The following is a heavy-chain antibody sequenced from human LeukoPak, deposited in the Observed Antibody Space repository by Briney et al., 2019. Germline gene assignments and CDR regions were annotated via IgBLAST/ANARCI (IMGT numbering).Heavy chain of an antibody. J-gene: IGHJ4*02. V-gene: IGHV3-7*01. D-gene: IGHD3-10*01. CDR1: RFTFSSYW. CDR2: IRGDGGEK. CDR3: AREVYHGSGSPRLDY. Sequence: SGGSLRLSCAASRFTFSSYWMSWVRQAPGKGLEWVAKIRGDGGEKDHVASVKGRFTISRDNAKNSLYLQMNSLRAEDTAVYYCAREVYHGSGSPRLDYWGQGTLVTVSS.